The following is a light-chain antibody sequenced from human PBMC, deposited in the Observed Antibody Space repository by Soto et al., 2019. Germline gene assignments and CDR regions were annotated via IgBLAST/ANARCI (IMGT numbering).Light chain of an antibody. Sequence: QSALTQPASVSGSPGQSITLSCTGTSSDIGSYNYVSWYQQHPGEAPKLMIFEVNNRPSGVSQRFSGSKSGNTASLTISGPQAEDEADYYCSSYTSSSTSVFGGGTKLTVL. CDR3: SSYTSSSTSV. CDR1: SSDIGSYNY. CDR2: EVN. J-gene: IGLJ1*01. V-gene: IGLV2-14*01.